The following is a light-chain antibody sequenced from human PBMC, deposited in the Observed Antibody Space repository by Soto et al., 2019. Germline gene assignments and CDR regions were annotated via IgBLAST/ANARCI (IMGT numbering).Light chain of an antibody. J-gene: IGKJ4*01. CDR3: QQLKSYPLT. V-gene: IGKV1-9*01. CDR1: QGISSY. CDR2: ATS. Sequence: IQLTQSPSSLSASVGDRVTITCRASQGISSYLAWYQQKPGKAPKILIYATSTLQSGVPSRFSGSGFGADFTLTISSLQPEDFAAYYCQQLKSYPLTFGGGTKVEIK.